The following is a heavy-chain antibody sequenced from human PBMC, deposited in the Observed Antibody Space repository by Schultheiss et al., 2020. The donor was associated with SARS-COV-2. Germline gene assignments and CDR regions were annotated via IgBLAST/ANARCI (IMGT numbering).Heavy chain of an antibody. Sequence: SVKVSCKASGGTFSSYAISWVRQAPGQGLEWMGGIIPIFGTANYAQKFQGRVTMTRDTSTSTVYMELSSLRSEDTAVYYCAREGCSGGSCGEEDWGQGTLVTVSS. D-gene: IGHD2-15*01. J-gene: IGHJ4*02. CDR2: IIPIFGTA. CDR3: AREGCSGGSCGEED. CDR1: GGTFSSYA. V-gene: IGHV1-69*05.